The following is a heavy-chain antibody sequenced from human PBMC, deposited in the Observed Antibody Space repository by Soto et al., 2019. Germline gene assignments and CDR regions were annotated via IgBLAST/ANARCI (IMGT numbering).Heavy chain of an antibody. CDR1: GDSISSYY. CDR2: IYTSGST. V-gene: IGHV4-4*07. CDR3: ARDLKFGQADY. Sequence: PSETLSLTCTVSGDSISSYYWTWIRQPSGKGLEWIGRIYTSGSTNYNPSLKSRVTLSVDTSKNQFSLKLISVTAADTAVYYCARDLKFGQADYWGQGSQVTVSS. D-gene: IGHD3-10*01. J-gene: IGHJ4*02.